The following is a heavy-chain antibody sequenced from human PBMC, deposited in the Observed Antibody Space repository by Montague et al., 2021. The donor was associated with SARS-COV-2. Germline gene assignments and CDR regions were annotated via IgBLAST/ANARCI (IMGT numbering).Heavy chain of an antibody. CDR2: IYSGGSST. V-gene: IGHV3-23*03. Sequence: SLRLSCAASGFTFSSYAMSWVRQAPGKGLEWVSVIYSGGSSTYYADSVKGRFAISRDNSKNTLYLQMNSLRAEDTAVYYCARDSRGDSEHFDYWGQGTLVTVSS. CDR3: ARDSRGDSEHFDY. J-gene: IGHJ4*02. CDR1: GFTFSSYA. D-gene: IGHD3-10*01.